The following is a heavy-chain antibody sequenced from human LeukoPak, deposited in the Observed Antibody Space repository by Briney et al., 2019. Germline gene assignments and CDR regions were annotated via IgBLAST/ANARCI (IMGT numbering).Heavy chain of an antibody. V-gene: IGHV4-59*01. CDR3: ARAVSWADYYYYMDV. CDR1: GGSISSYY. D-gene: IGHD6-13*01. J-gene: IGHJ6*03. CDR2: IYYSGST. Sequence: SETLSLSCTVSGGSISSYYWSWIRQPPGKGLEWIGYIYYSGSTNYNPSLKSRVTISVDTSKNQFSLKLSSVTAADTAVYYCARAVSWADYYYYMDVWGKGTTVTVSS.